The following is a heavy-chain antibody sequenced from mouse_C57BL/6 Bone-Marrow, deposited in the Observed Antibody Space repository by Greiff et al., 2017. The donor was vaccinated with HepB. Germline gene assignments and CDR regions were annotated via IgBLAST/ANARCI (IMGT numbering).Heavy chain of an antibody. Sequence: QVQLKQPGAELVMPGASVKLSCKASGYTFTSYWMHWVKQRPGQGLEWIGEIDPSDSYTNYNQKFKGKSTLTVDKSSSTAYMQLSSLTSEDSAVYYCARRARDYFDYWGQGTTLTVSS. J-gene: IGHJ2*01. D-gene: IGHD3-3*01. CDR1: GYTFTSYW. CDR2: IDPSDSYT. V-gene: IGHV1-69*01. CDR3: ARRARDYFDY.